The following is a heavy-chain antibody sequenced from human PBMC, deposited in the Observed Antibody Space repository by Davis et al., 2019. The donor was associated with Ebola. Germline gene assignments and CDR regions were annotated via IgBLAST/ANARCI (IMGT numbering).Heavy chain of an antibody. CDR2: FIPILGIA. Sequence: SSLDISYAASGTFCSYDISWVPQPPGQGPHWMGRFIPILGIANYAQKFQGRVTITADKSTSTAYMELRGLRSDDTAVYYCAREAEVDGSIFFLHWGQGTLVTVSS. V-gene: IGHV1-69*04. CDR3: AREAEVDGSIFFLH. J-gene: IGHJ1*01. CDR1: GTFCSYD. D-gene: IGHD3-10*01.